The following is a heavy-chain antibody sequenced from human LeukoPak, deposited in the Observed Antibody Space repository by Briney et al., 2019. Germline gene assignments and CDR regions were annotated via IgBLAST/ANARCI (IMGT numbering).Heavy chain of an antibody. J-gene: IGHJ4*02. Sequence: GGSLRLSCAASGFTFRNYAIHWVRQAPGKGLEWVAVTSSDLNVKLYADSVKGRFTISRDNSRSTLYLQMNSLRAEDTAVYYCARDLGYCTNGVCHTRFDYWGQGTLVAVSS. V-gene: IGHV3-30-3*01. CDR3: ARDLGYCTNGVCHTRFDY. CDR2: TSSDLNVK. CDR1: GFTFRNYA. D-gene: IGHD2-8*01.